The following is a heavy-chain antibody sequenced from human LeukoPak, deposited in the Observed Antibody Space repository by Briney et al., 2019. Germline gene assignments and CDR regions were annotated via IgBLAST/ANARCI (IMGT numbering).Heavy chain of an antibody. CDR2: VFHGGST. V-gene: IGHV4-4*02. D-gene: IGHD6-13*01. CDR1: GGSISSSNW. CDR3: ARQRVFIPATGALQIDWFFDL. J-gene: IGHJ2*01. Sequence: PSETLSLTCAVSGGSISSSNWWSWVRQPPGKGLEWIGEVFHGGSTNFNPSLRSRVTISLDTSKNQFSLRLNSVTAADTAVYYCARQRVFIPATGALQIDWFFDLWGRGALVTVSS.